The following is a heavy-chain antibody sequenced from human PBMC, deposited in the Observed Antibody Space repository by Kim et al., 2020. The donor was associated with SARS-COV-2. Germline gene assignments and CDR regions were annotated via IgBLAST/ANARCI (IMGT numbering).Heavy chain of an antibody. J-gene: IGHJ4*02. D-gene: IGHD3-22*01. CDR3: AKDHESSGWPTFDY. Sequence: ADSMKGRCTGSRANARNTLYLQMDSQRAEDTALYYCAKDHESSGWPTFDYWGQGTLVTVSS. V-gene: IGHV3-30*07.